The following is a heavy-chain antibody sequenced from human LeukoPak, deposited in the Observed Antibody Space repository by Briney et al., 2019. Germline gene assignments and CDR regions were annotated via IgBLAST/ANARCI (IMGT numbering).Heavy chain of an antibody. J-gene: IGHJ4*02. CDR2: IIPISGTA. D-gene: IGHD4-17*01. CDR3: AIEPTTVPY. V-gene: IGHV1-69*05. CDR1: GGTFSSYA. Sequence: VASVKVSCKASGGTFSSYAISWVRQAPGQGLEWVGGIIPISGTANYAQKCQGRVTITTDESTSTAYMELSSLRSEDTAVYYCAIEPTTVPYWGQGTLVTVSS.